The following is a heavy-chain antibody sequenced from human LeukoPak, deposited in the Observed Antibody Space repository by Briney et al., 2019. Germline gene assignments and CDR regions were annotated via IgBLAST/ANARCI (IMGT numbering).Heavy chain of an antibody. CDR3: ARGDYDFWSGDWRFDT. CDR2: VYYNGNT. Sequence: SETLSLTCLVSGEPISSYYWSWIRQAPGRGPEYIGNVYYNGNTNYNPSLKSRVAISVDASKNQFSLKVDSVTTADTAVYYCARGDYDFWSGDWRFDTWGQGTLVTVSS. D-gene: IGHD3-3*01. CDR1: GEPISSYY. V-gene: IGHV4-59*01. J-gene: IGHJ4*02.